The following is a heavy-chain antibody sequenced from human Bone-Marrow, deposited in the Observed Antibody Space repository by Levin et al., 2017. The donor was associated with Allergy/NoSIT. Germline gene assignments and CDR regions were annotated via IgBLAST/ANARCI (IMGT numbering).Heavy chain of an antibody. CDR3: VTDSLLAFEYGVDV. V-gene: IGHV1-24*01. Sequence: ASVKVSCQVSGYSLSALSMYWVRQAPGKGLEWMGAFDPKNGGTFYAQKFQGRVTMTEDTSTDTAYMELSSLRSDDTAVYYCVTDSLLAFEYGVDVWGQGTASSVSS. CDR1: GYSLSALS. D-gene: IGHD2/OR15-2a*01. J-gene: IGHJ6*02. CDR2: FDPKNGGT.